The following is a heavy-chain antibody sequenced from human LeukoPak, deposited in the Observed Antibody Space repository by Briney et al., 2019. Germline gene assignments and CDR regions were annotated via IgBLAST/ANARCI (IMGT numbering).Heavy chain of an antibody. CDR1: GFTFTTYV. J-gene: IGHJ4*02. V-gene: IGHV3-23*01. CDR3: AIGPPYGGYSD. CDR2: INGSGGRT. Sequence: GGSLRLSYAASGFTFTTYVMTWVRQAPGKGPEWVSSINGSGGRTYYADSLKGRFTISRDNSKNTLYLQMNSLRAEDTAVYYCAIGPPYGGYSDWGQGTLVTVSS. D-gene: IGHD5-12*01.